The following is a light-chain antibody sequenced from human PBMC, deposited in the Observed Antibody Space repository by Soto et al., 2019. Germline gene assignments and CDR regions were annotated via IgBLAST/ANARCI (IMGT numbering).Light chain of an antibody. V-gene: IGLV1-44*01. Sequence: QSALTQPPSASGTPGQRVTISCSGSSSNIGANAVHWYQHLPGTAPKLLIYTDNQRPSGVPGRFSGSRSGTSASLAISGLNSEVAAYYYWATGDDSRKGYVLGTGTKVTVL. J-gene: IGLJ1*01. CDR2: TDN. CDR1: SSNIGANA. CDR3: ATGDDSRKGYV.